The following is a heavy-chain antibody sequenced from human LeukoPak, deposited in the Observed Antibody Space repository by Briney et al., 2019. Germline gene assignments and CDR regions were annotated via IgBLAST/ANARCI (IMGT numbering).Heavy chain of an antibody. J-gene: IGHJ5*02. CDR1: GDSFSSNSAA. CDR2: TYYRSKWYN. Sequence: PSQTLSLTCAISGDSFSSNSAAWNWLRQSPSRGLEWLGRTYYRSKWYNDYAVSVKSRITINPDTSKNQFSLQLNSVTPEDTAVYYCARAEKGDANWFDPWGQGTLVTVSS. CDR3: ARAEKGDANWFDP. V-gene: IGHV6-1*01. D-gene: IGHD3-16*01.